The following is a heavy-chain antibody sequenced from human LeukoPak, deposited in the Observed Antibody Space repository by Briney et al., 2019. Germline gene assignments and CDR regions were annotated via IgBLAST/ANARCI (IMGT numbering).Heavy chain of an antibody. D-gene: IGHD6-19*01. V-gene: IGHV1-2*02. Sequence: ASVKVSCKASGYTFTGYYMHWVRRAPGQGLEWMGWINPNSGGTNYAQKFQGRVTMTRDTSISTAYMELSRLRSDDTAVYYCARLLDSSGLPFDYWGQGTLVTVSS. CDR3: ARLLDSSGLPFDY. CDR2: INPNSGGT. J-gene: IGHJ4*02. CDR1: GYTFTGYY.